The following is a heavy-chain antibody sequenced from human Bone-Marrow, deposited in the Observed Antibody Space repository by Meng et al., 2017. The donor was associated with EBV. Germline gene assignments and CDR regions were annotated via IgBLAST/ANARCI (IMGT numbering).Heavy chain of an antibody. CDR3: ARGGAAAGRGGFDY. CDR2: IYYSGST. V-gene: IGHV4-39*07. Sequence: QLRLRESGPGLVKPWETLALTCAVSGGSISSSSFYWGWTRQPPGKGLEWIGSIYYSGSTYYNPSLKRRVTISVDTSKNQFSLKLSSVTAADTAVYYCARGGAAAGRGGFDYWGQGTLVTVSS. J-gene: IGHJ4*02. D-gene: IGHD6-13*01. CDR1: GGSISSSSFY.